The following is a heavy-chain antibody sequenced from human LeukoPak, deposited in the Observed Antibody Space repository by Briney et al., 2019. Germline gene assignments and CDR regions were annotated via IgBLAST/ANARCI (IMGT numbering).Heavy chain of an antibody. V-gene: IGHV3-53*01. Sequence: GGSLRLSCAASGLTVSSTYMSWVRQAPGKGLEWASVIYTCGSRYYADSVKGRFSLSRDNSRNALYLQMNSLRADDTAVYYCARSAPLGTHQYYFDYWGQGTLVTVSS. CDR2: IYTCGSR. CDR1: GLTVSSTY. J-gene: IGHJ4*02. D-gene: IGHD3-16*01. CDR3: ARSAPLGTHQYYFDY.